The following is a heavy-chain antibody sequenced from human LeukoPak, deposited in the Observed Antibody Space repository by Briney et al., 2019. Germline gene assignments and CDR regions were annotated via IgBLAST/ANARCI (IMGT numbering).Heavy chain of an antibody. CDR1: GGTFSSYA. CDR2: IIPIFGTV. J-gene: IGHJ3*02. CDR3: AATVDDAFDI. D-gene: IGHD4-17*01. Sequence: SVKVSCKASGGTFSSYAISWVRQAPGQGLEWMGGIIPIFGTVNYAQKFQGRVTITADESTSTAYMELSSLRSEDTAVYYCAATVDDAFDIWGQGTMVTVSS. V-gene: IGHV1-69*13.